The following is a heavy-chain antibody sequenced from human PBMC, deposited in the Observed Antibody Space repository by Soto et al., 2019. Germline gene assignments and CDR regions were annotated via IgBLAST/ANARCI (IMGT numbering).Heavy chain of an antibody. V-gene: IGHV3-23*01. CDR3: VKNSGWFNT. Sequence: QLLQSGGGLVQPGGSLTLSFAASGFTFGTTYMSWGRQAPGEGMEWVSTIAGSGVITYYADSVKGRFTISRDNSRNTVSLQMNSLRGYDTALYYCVKNSGWFNTWGQGALVTVSS. CDR1: GFTFGTTY. CDR2: IAGSGVIT. D-gene: IGHD3-10*01. J-gene: IGHJ5*02.